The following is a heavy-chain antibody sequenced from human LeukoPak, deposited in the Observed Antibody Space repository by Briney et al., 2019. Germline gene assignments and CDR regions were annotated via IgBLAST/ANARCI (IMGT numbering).Heavy chain of an antibody. CDR1: GFTFSSYA. J-gene: IGHJ4*02. CDR2: ISGSGGST. Sequence: PGGSLRLSCAASGFTFSSYAMSWVRQAPGKGLEWVSAISGSGGSTYYADSVKGRFAISRDNSKNTLYLQMNSLRAEDTAVYYCAKDPAPEGRWLQAYFDYWGQGTLVTVSS. V-gene: IGHV3-23*01. CDR3: AKDPAPEGRWLQAYFDY. D-gene: IGHD5-24*01.